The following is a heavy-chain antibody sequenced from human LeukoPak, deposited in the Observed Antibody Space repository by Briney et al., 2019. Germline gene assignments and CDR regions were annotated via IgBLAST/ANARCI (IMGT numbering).Heavy chain of an antibody. CDR3: ASEVVAAGTDY. V-gene: IGHV4-39*01. D-gene: IGHD6-13*01. Sequence: SETLSLTCSVSGGSISSTNYYWAWIRQPPGKGLKWIGSIYYSGSTYYNPSLKGRVIISVDTSKNQFSLTVSSVTAADRAVYYCASEVVAAGTDYWGQGTLVTVSS. J-gene: IGHJ4*02. CDR2: IYYSGST. CDR1: GGSISSTNYY.